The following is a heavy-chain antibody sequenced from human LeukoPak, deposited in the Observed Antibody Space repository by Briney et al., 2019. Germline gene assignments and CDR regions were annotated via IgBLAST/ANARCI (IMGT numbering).Heavy chain of an antibody. CDR3: AGTRRYCSGGSCYNWFDP. CDR2: IYTSGST. Sequence: SETLSLTCTVSGGSISSGSYYWSWTRQPAEKGLEWIGRIYTSGSTNYNPSLKSRLTISVDTSKNQFSLKLNSVTAADTAVYYCAGTRRYCSGGSCYNWFDPWGQGTLVTVSS. J-gene: IGHJ5*02. CDR1: GGSISSGSYY. D-gene: IGHD2-15*01. V-gene: IGHV4-61*02.